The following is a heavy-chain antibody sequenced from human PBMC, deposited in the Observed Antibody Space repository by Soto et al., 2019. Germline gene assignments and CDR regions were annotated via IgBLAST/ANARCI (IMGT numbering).Heavy chain of an antibody. CDR2: IYYSGST. CDR3: ARYQLLVGAFDI. CDR1: GGSISSGDYY. D-gene: IGHD2-2*01. V-gene: IGHV4-30-4*01. Sequence: SETLSLTCTVSGGSISSGDYYWSWIRQPPGKGLEWIGYIYYSGSTYYNPSLKSRVTISVDTSKNQFSLKLSSVTAADTAVYYCARYQLLVGAFDIWGQGTMVT. J-gene: IGHJ3*02.